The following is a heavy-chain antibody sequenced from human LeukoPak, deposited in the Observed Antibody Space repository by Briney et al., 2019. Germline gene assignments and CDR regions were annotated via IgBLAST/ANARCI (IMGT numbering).Heavy chain of an antibody. V-gene: IGHV1-69*04. CDR3: ARGIAAAGLVGDDAFDI. J-gene: IGHJ3*02. CDR2: IIPILGIA. Sequence: SVKVSCKASGGTFSSYAISWVRQAPGQGLEWMGRIIPILGIANYAQKFQGRVTITADKSTSTAYMELSSLRSEDTAVYYCARGIAAAGLVGDDAFDIWGQGTMVTVSS. D-gene: IGHD6-13*01. CDR1: GGTFSSYA.